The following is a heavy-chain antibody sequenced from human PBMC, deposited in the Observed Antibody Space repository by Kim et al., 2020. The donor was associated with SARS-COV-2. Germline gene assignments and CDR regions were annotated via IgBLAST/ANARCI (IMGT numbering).Heavy chain of an antibody. V-gene: IGHV1-3*01. D-gene: IGHD3-9*01. CDR2: INAGNGNT. J-gene: IGHJ3*02. CDR1: GYTFTSYA. CDR3: AGPRHYDILTGIKGSAFDI. Sequence: ASVKVSCKASGYTFTSYAMHWVRQAPGQRLEWMGWINAGNGNTKYSQKFQGRVTITRDTSASTAYMELSSLRSEDTAVYYCAGPRHYDILTGIKGSAFDIWGQGTMVTVSS.